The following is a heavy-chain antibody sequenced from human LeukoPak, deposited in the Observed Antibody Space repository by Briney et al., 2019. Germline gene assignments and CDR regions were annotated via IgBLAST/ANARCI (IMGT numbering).Heavy chain of an antibody. J-gene: IGHJ4*02. Sequence: GGSLRLSCAASGSTFDDYAMHWVRQAPGKGLEWVSGISWNSGSIGYADSVKGRFTISRDNAKNSLYLQMNSLRAEDTALYYCAKDSHSSGWYVFDYWGQGTLVTVSS. V-gene: IGHV3-9*01. CDR1: GSTFDDYA. CDR2: ISWNSGSI. D-gene: IGHD6-19*01. CDR3: AKDSHSSGWYVFDY.